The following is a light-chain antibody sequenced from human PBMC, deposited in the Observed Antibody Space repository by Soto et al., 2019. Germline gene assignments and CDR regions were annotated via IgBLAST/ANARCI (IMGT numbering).Light chain of an antibody. Sequence: EIVMTQSPATLSVSPGERATHSCRASQSVSSNLAWYQQKPGQAPRLLIYDASTRATGIPARFSGSGSGTEFTLTISSLQSEDFAVYYCQQYNNWPRTFGQGTKVDIK. CDR3: QQYNNWPRT. V-gene: IGKV3-15*01. CDR1: QSVSSN. J-gene: IGKJ1*01. CDR2: DAS.